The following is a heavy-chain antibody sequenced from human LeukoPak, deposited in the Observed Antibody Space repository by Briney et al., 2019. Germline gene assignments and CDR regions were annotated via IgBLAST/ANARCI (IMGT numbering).Heavy chain of an antibody. D-gene: IGHD3-3*01. V-gene: IGHV3-48*03. CDR1: GFTFSSYE. CDR3: ARDKYYDFWSGFDY. Sequence: GGSLRLSCAASGFTFSSYEMNWVRQAPGKGLEWVSYISSSGSTIYYADSVKGRFTISRDNAKNSLYLQMNSLRAEDTAVYYCARDKYYDFWSGFDYCGQGTLVTVSS. J-gene: IGHJ4*02. CDR2: ISSSGSTI.